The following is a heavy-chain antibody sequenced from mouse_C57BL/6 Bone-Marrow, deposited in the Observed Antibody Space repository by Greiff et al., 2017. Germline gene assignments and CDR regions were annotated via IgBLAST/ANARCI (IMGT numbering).Heavy chain of an antibody. Sequence: VHLVESGAELVRPGASVTLSCKASGYTFTDYEMHWVKQTPVHGLEWIGAIDPETGGTAYNQKFKGKAILTADKSSSTAYMELRSLTSEDSAVYYCTAYYSNYGYAMDYWGQGTSVTVSS. D-gene: IGHD2-5*01. CDR1: GYTFTDYE. J-gene: IGHJ4*01. V-gene: IGHV1-15*01. CDR2: IDPETGGT. CDR3: TAYYSNYGYAMDY.